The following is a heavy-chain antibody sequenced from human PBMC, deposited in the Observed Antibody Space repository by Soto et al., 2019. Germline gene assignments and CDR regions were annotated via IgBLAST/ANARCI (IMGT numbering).Heavy chain of an antibody. CDR3: ARQGYSYGSDPLDY. V-gene: IGHV5-51*01. CDR1: GYSFTNYW. Sequence: PGESLKISCKGSGYSFTNYWIGWVRQKPGKGLEWMGTIFPGDSDTRYSPSFQGQVTISADRSTSTAYLQWSSLKASDTAMYYCARQGYSYGSDPLDYWGQGTLVTVSS. J-gene: IGHJ4*02. CDR2: IFPGDSDT. D-gene: IGHD5-18*01.